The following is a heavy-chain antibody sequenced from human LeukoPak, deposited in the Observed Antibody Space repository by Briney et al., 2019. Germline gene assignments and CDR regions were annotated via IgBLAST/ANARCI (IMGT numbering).Heavy chain of an antibody. CDR1: GFIFSSFS. D-gene: IGHD3-22*01. Sequence: GGSLRLSCAASGFIFSSFSVNWIRQAPGKGLEWVSYISSSGSTIYYADSVKGRFTISRDNAKNSLYLQMNSLRAEDTAVYYCAREHYYDSSGYTDWGQGTLVTVSS. CDR3: AREHYYDSSGYTD. CDR2: ISSSGSTI. J-gene: IGHJ4*02. V-gene: IGHV3-48*04.